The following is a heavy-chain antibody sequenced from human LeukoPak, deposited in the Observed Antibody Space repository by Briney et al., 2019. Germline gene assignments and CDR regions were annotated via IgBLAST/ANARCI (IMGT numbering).Heavy chain of an antibody. CDR3: AKTPLIFGGAFDI. J-gene: IGHJ3*02. Sequence: GGSLRLSCAASGFTFSSYAMSWVRQAPGKGLEWVSAISGSGGSTYYADSVKGRFTISRDDSKNTLYLQMNSLRAEDTAVYYCAKTPLIFGGAFDIWGQGTMVTVSS. CDR1: GFTFSSYA. CDR2: ISGSGGST. D-gene: IGHD3-3*01. V-gene: IGHV3-23*01.